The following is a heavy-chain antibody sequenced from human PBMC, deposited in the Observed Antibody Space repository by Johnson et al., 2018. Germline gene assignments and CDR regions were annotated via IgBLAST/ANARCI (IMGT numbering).Heavy chain of an antibody. CDR2: IIPILGIA. D-gene: IGHD3-9*01. Sequence: QVQLVQSGAEVKKPGSSVKVSCKASGGTFSSYTISWVRQAPGQGLEWMGRIIPILGIANYAQKFQGRVTITADKSTSTAYMEQSSLRSEDAAVYSCARDPIFYDILTGYWGDAFDIWGQGTMVTVSS. J-gene: IGHJ3*02. CDR1: GGTFSSYT. V-gene: IGHV1-69*04. CDR3: ARDPIFYDILTGYWGDAFDI.